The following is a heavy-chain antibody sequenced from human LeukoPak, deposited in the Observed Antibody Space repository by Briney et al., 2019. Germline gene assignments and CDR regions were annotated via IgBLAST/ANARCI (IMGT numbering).Heavy chain of an antibody. CDR3: AREKIGVSFDS. CDR2: ISPYNAHT. V-gene: IGHV1-18*04. D-gene: IGHD3-10*01. CDR1: GYTFTSYG. Sequence: ASVKVSCKVSGYTFTSYGISWVRQAPGQGLEWMGWISPYNAHTNYAQAFQGRVTMTTDTSTSSVYMELRRLRSADTAVYSCAREKIGVSFDSWGQGTLVTVSS. J-gene: IGHJ4*02.